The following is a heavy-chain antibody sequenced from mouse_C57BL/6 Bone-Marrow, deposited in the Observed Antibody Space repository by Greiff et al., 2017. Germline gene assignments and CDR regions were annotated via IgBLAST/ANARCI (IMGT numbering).Heavy chain of an antibody. CDR1: GYTFTSYW. Sequence: QVQLQQSGAELAKPGASVKLSCKASGYTFTSYWMHWVKQRPGQGLEWIGYINPSSGYTKYNQKFKDKATLTAYKSSSTAYMQLSSLTYEDSAVYYCARERAYYSKGAMDYWGQGTSVTVSS. V-gene: IGHV1-7*01. CDR3: ARERAYYSKGAMDY. CDR2: INPSSGYT. D-gene: IGHD2-5*01. J-gene: IGHJ4*01.